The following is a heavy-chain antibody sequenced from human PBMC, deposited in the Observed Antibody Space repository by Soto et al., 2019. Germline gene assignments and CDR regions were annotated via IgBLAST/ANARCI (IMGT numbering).Heavy chain of an antibody. CDR2: ISPGSRYP. CDR1: GFTLGDSY. J-gene: IGHJ5*02. D-gene: IGHD2-15*01. Sequence: GGSLRLSCAGSGFTLGDSYMSWIRQAPGKGLEWLSYISPGSRYPAYADSVKGRFTISRDNAKRSLYLQMMGLTAEDTAIYYCVRGGGGGLFDPWGQGTMVTVSS. V-gene: IGHV3-11*06. CDR3: VRGGGGGLFDP.